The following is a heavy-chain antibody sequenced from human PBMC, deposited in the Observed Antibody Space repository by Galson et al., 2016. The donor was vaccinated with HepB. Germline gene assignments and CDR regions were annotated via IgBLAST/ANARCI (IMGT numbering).Heavy chain of an antibody. CDR2: ISGGGNTK. D-gene: IGHD2/OR15-2a*01. J-gene: IGHJ4*02. Sequence: SLRLSCAVSGFSFSDYYMSWIRQAPGKGLEWISYISGGGNTKYYADSVKGRFTVSRDNANNSLFLQMNSLGAEDTAVYFCAREAESCTSITCFTYFDLWGQGALVTVSS. V-gene: IGHV3-11*01. CDR3: AREAESCTSITCFTYFDL. CDR1: GFSFSDYY.